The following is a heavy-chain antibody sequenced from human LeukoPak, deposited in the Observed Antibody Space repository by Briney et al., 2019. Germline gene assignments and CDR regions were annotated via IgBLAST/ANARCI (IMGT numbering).Heavy chain of an antibody. CDR1: GFTFSSYG. D-gene: IGHD6-13*01. V-gene: IGHV3-30*18. CDR2: ISYDGSNK. CDR3: AKDPTGSAAVNWFDP. J-gene: IGHJ5*02. Sequence: GRSLRLSCAASGFTFSSYGMHWVRQAPGKGLEWVAVISYDGSNKYYADSVKGRFTISRDNSKNTLYLQMNGLRAEDTAVYYCAKDPTGSAAVNWFDPWGQGTLVTVSS.